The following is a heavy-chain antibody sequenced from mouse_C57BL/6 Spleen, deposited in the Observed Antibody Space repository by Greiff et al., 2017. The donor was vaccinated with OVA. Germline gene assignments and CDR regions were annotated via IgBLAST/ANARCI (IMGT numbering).Heavy chain of an antibody. V-gene: IGHV1-50*01. CDR2: IDPSDSYT. Sequence: QVQLQQPGAELVKPGASVKLSCKASGYTFTSYWMQWVKQRPGQGLEWIGEIDPSDSYTNYNQKFKGKATFTVDTSSSTAYMQLSSLTSEDSAVYYCARCGILKRSWYFDVWGTGTTVTVSS. D-gene: IGHD5-2*01. J-gene: IGHJ1*03. CDR3: ARCGILKRSWYFDV. CDR1: GYTFTSYW.